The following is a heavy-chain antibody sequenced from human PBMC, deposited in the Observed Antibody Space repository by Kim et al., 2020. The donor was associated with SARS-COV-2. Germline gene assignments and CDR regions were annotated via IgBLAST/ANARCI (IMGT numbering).Heavy chain of an antibody. CDR2: T. V-gene: IGHV4-30-2*04. Sequence: TYSTPPPRSRLTISVDTSKNQFSLKLSSVTAADTAVYYCVRDSSGWSRDCWGQGTLVTVSS. J-gene: IGHJ4*02. CDR3: VRDSSGWSRDC. D-gene: IGHD6-19*01.